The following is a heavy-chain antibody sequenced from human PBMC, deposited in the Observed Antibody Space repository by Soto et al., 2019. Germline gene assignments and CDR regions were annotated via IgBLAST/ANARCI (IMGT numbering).Heavy chain of an antibody. CDR2: IYYSGST. Sequence: PSETLSLTCTVSGGSISSSSYYWGWIRQPPGKGLEWIGSIYYSGSTYYNPSLKSRVTISVDTSKNQFSLKLSSVTAADTAVYYCARLSGYSYGYRTFFDYWGQGTLVTVSS. D-gene: IGHD5-18*01. CDR1: GGSISSSSYY. CDR3: ARLSGYSYGYRTFFDY. V-gene: IGHV4-39*01. J-gene: IGHJ4*02.